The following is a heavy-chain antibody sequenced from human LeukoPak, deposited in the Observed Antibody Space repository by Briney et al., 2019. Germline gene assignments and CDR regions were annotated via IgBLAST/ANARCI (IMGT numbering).Heavy chain of an antibody. CDR2: IYYSGST. Sequence: SETLSLTCTVSGGSISSSSYYWGWIRQPPGKGLEWIGSIYYSGSTYYNPSLKSRVTISVDTSKNQFSLKLSSVTAADTAVYYCARGGGGWSFDYWGQGTLVTVSS. V-gene: IGHV4-39*07. D-gene: IGHD6-19*01. J-gene: IGHJ4*02. CDR3: ARGGGGWSFDY. CDR1: GGSISSSSYY.